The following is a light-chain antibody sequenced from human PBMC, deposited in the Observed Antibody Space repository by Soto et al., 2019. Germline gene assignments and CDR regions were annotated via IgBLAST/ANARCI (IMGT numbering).Light chain of an antibody. CDR1: SSNIGTNY. CDR3: AAWDDSLSGPL. CDR2: SND. J-gene: IGLJ2*01. V-gene: IGLV1-47*01. Sequence: QSVLTQSPSASGTPGQRVTISCSGTSSNIGTNYVYWYQQLPGPAPKVLIYSNDKRPSGVPDRFSGSKSGTSASLAISGLRSEDEADDYCAAWDDSLSGPLFGGGTKLTVL.